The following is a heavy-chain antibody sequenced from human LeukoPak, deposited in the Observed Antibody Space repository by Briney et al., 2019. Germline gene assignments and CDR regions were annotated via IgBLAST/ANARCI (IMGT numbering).Heavy chain of an antibody. CDR2: IKEDGSEK. D-gene: IGHD3/OR15-3a*01. V-gene: IGHV3-7*01. CDR3: ARGLLIFPYYMDV. Sequence: GGSLRLSCAASGFTFSRYWMSWVRQAPGKGLEWVANIKEDGSEKYFVDSVKGRFTISRDNAKNSLYLQMNSLRAEDTAVYYCARGLLIFPYYMDVWGKGTTVTVSS. CDR1: GFTFSRYW. J-gene: IGHJ6*03.